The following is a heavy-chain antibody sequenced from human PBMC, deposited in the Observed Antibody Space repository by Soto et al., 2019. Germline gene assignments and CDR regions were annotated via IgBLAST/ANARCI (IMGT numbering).Heavy chain of an antibody. V-gene: IGHV1-8*02. D-gene: IGHD3-16*01. J-gene: IGHJ3*01. CDR1: GYTFASYG. CDR3: ARDRVSWGDNP. Sequence: ASVKVSCKASGYTFASYGISWVRQATGQGLEWMGWMNPNSGNTGYAQKFQGRVTMTRNTSISTAYMELSSLRSEDTAVYYCARDRVSWGDNPWGQGTMVTVSS. CDR2: MNPNSGNT.